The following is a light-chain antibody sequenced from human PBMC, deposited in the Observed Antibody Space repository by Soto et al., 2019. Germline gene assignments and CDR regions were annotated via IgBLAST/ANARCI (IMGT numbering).Light chain of an antibody. J-gene: IGKJ4*01. CDR1: QSVGSTF. CDR3: QQYGSSPRT. Sequence: ENVLTQSPGTLSLSPGERATLSCRASQSVGSTFLAWYQQKPGQAPRLLIYGASSRATGIPYRFSGSGSGTDFTLTISRREPEDFAVYYCQQYGSSPRTFGGGTKVEIK. V-gene: IGKV3-20*01. CDR2: GAS.